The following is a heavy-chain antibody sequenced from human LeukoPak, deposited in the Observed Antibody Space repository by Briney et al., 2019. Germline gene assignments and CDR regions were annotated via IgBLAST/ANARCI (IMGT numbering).Heavy chain of an antibody. Sequence: GGSLRLSCAASGFTFTSYYMNWVRQAPGKGLEWVSTISGGGGSTYYADSVKGRFTISRDNSKNTLYLQVNSLRAEDTAVYYCAKGGKWDVTPFDYWGQGTLVTVSS. D-gene: IGHD1-26*01. J-gene: IGHJ4*02. CDR3: AKGGKWDVTPFDY. V-gene: IGHV3-23*01. CDR2: ISGGGGST. CDR1: GFTFTSYY.